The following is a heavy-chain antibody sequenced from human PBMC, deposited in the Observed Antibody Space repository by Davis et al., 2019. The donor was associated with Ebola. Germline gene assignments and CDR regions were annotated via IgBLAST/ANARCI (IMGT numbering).Heavy chain of an antibody. Sequence: PGGSLRLSCAGSGLTFSSYNINWIRQAPGKGLEWVSSISATARYTYYADSVEGRFTISRDNARDSVYLQMNSLRVEDTAIYFCAGDIRRGENYGWFDPWGHGTLVTVSS. V-gene: IGHV3-21*06. CDR1: GLTFSSYN. CDR3: AGDIRRGENYGWFDP. D-gene: IGHD4/OR15-4a*01. CDR2: ISATARYT. J-gene: IGHJ5*02.